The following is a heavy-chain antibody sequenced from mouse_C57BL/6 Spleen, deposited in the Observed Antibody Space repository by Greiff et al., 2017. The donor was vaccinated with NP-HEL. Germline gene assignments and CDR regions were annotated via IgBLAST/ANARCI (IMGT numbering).Heavy chain of an antibody. CDR3: ARPCYYYGSSYGYFDV. CDR2: IDPSDSYT. J-gene: IGHJ1*03. Sequence: VQLQQPGAELVKPGASVKLSCKASGYTFTSYWMQWVKQRPGQGLEWIGEIDPSDSYTNYNQKFKGKATLTVDTSSSTAYMQLSSLTSEDSAVYYCARPCYYYGSSYGYFDVWGTGTTVTVSS. D-gene: IGHD1-1*01. V-gene: IGHV1-50*01. CDR1: GYTFTSYW.